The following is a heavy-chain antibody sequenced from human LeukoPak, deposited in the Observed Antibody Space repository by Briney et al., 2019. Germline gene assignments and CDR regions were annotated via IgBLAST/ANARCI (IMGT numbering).Heavy chain of an antibody. CDR3: ARSGLAAAFDS. CDR1: GFTYSSYW. CDR2: IKQAGSEK. Sequence: GGSLRLSCAASGFTYSSYWMTWLRQAPGKGLEWVANIKQAGSEKSYVDSVKGRFTISRDNAKNSLYLQMSSLRAEDTAVYYCARSGLAAAFDSWGQGTLVTVSS. D-gene: IGHD6-13*01. J-gene: IGHJ4*02. V-gene: IGHV3-7*04.